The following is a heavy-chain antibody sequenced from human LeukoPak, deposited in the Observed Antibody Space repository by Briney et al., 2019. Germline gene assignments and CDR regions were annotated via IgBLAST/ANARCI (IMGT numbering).Heavy chain of an antibody. D-gene: IGHD3-10*01. Sequence: GGSLRLSCAASGFTFSSYAMSWARQAPGKGLEWVSAISGSGGSTYYADSVKGRFTISRDNSKNTLYLQMNSLRAEDTAVYYCAKGQVFGEAALYYYYGMDVWGQGTTVTVSS. CDR3: AKGQVFGEAALYYYYGMDV. CDR2: ISGSGGST. J-gene: IGHJ6*02. V-gene: IGHV3-23*01. CDR1: GFTFSSYA.